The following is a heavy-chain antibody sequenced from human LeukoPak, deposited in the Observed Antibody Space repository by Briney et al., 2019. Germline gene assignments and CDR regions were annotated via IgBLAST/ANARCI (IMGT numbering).Heavy chain of an antibody. J-gene: IGHJ5*02. CDR2: ISWNSGSI. CDR3: AKDSSSWIGP. Sequence: PGRSLRLSCAASGFTFDDYAMHWVRQAPGKGLEWVSGISWNSGSIGYADSVKGRFTISRDNAKNSLYLQMNSLRAEDTALYYCAKDSSSWIGPWGQGTLVTVSS. V-gene: IGHV3-9*01. CDR1: GFTFDDYA. D-gene: IGHD6-13*01.